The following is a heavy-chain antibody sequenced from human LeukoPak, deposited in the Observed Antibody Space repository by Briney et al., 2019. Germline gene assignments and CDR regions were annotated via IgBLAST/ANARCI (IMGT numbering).Heavy chain of an antibody. CDR2: IYYSGST. CDR1: GGSISSSSYY. Sequence: SETLSLTRTVSGGSISSSSYYWGWIRQPPGKGLEWIGSIYYSGSTYYNPSLKSRVTISVDTSKNQFSLKLSSVTAADTAVYYCARSSSYYDFWSGYYGDYFDYWGQGTLVTVSS. V-gene: IGHV4-39*01. D-gene: IGHD3-3*01. J-gene: IGHJ4*02. CDR3: ARSSSYYDFWSGYYGDYFDY.